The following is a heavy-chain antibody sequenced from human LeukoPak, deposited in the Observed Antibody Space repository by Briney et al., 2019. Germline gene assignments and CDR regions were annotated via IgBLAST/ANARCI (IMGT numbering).Heavy chain of an antibody. CDR3: ARDQLRFLVPAGTTYAFDI. CDR2: ISTYNTNT. CDR1: DNTFTRSS. D-gene: IGHD3-3*01. J-gene: IGHJ3*02. V-gene: IGHV1-18*01. Sequence: ASVKVSCKAPDNTFTRSSLSWVRHAPGQGIEWMGWISTYNTNTKYARKFQGRVTMTIDTSTSTAYMELRSLRSDDTAVYYCARDQLRFLVPAGTTYAFDIWGQGTVVPVSS.